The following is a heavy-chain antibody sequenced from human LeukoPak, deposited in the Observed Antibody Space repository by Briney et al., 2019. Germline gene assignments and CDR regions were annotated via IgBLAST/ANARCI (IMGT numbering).Heavy chain of an antibody. CDR1: GFTFSSYA. Sequence: TGGSLRLSCAASGFTFSSYAMHWVRQAPGKGLEWVANIKQDGSEKYYVDSVKGRFTISRDNAKNSLYLQMNSLRAEDTAVYYCARGLLHFDYWGQGTLVTVSS. J-gene: IGHJ4*02. CDR2: IKQDGSEK. D-gene: IGHD2-15*01. V-gene: IGHV3-7*04. CDR3: ARGLLHFDY.